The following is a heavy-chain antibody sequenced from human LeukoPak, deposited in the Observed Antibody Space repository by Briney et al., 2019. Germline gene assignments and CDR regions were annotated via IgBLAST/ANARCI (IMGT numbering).Heavy chain of an antibody. V-gene: IGHV3-30-3*01. J-gene: IGHJ3*02. CDR1: GFTFSIYA. CDR2: ISYDGSNK. D-gene: IGHD2-2*01. CDR3: ARAGYSEYQLLWGSAFDI. Sequence: GGSLILSCAASGFTFSIYAMHWVRQAPGKGLEWVAIISYDGSNKYYADSVKGRFTISRDNSKNTLYLQMNSLRAEDTAVYYCARAGYSEYQLLWGSAFDIWGQGTMVTVSS.